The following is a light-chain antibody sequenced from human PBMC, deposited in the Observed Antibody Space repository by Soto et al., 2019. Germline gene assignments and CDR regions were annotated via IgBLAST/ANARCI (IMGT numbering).Light chain of an antibody. CDR3: QPANTFPS. Sequence: DIQMTHSPSSVSASLGDTFTITCRASQGIISWLALYRQRPGKAPNLQIFGASTLQSGVPSRFSGSGSGTEFTLTISSLQPEDFATCYCQPANTFPSFGGGTKVEI. CDR2: GAS. J-gene: IGKJ4*01. V-gene: IGKV1-12*02. CDR1: QGIISW.